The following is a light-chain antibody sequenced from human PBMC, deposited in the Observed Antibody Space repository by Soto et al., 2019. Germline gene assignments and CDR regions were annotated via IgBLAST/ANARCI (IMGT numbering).Light chain of an antibody. J-gene: IGKJ1*01. CDR2: GAS. Sequence: EIVLTQSPGTLSLSPGERATLSCRASQSISSSYVVWYQQKPGQDPSLLIYGASSRATRTPDRFIGSGSGTDFTLTISRLEPEDFAVYYCQQYGSSRTFGQGTKVEIK. CDR3: QQYGSSRT. CDR1: QSISSSY. V-gene: IGKV3-20*01.